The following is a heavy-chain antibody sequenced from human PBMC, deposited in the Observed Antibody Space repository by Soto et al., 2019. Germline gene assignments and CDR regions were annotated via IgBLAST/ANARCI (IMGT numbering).Heavy chain of an antibody. CDR2: IYHSEST. D-gene: IGHD5-12*01. CDR1: GGSISSGGYS. J-gene: IGHJ6*02. V-gene: IGHV4-30-2*01. Sequence: SETLSLTCAVSGGSISSGGYSWGWIRQPPGKGLEWIGYIYHSESTYYNPSLKSRVTISVDRSKNQFSLKLSSVTAADTAVYYCARRRGFPYYYGMDVWGQGTTVTVSS. CDR3: ARRRGFPYYYGMDV.